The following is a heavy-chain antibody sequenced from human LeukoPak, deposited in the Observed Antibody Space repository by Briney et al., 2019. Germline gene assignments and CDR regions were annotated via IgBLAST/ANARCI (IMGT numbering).Heavy chain of an antibody. V-gene: IGHV3-7*01. CDR1: GFTFSIYW. CDR2: IKQDGSEK. J-gene: IGHJ4*02. D-gene: IGHD5-12*01. CDR3: ARGMSSGYDFDY. Sequence: GGSLRLSCAASGFTFSIYWITWVRQAPGKGLEWVANIKQDGSEKYYVDSVKGRFTISRDNAKNSLYLQMNSLRAEDTAVYYCARGMSSGYDFDYWGQGTLVTVSS.